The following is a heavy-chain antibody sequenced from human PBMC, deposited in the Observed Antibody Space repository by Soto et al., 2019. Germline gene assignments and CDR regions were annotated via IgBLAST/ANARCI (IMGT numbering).Heavy chain of an antibody. Sequence: PVGSLRLSCAASGFTFSSYGMHWVRQAPGKGLEWVAVISYDGSNKYYADSVKGRFTISRDNSKNTLYLQMNSLRAEDTAVYYCANDLGGGGAFDIWGQGTMVTVSS. CDR2: ISYDGSNK. V-gene: IGHV3-30*18. CDR1: GFTFSSYG. J-gene: IGHJ3*02. D-gene: IGHD3-16*01. CDR3: ANDLGGGGAFDI.